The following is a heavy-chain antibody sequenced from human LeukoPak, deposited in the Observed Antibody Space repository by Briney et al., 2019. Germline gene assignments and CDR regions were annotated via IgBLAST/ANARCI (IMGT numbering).Heavy chain of an antibody. D-gene: IGHD3-10*01. J-gene: IGHJ4*02. V-gene: IGHV3-30*18. Sequence: GGPLRLSCAASGFTFRNYAMHWVRQAPGKGLEWAAFISYDGNDKYYADSVKGRFTISRDNSKNTLYLQMNSLRAEDTAVYYCAKDEPGSYSPSDYWGQGTLVTVSS. CDR3: AKDEPGSYSPSDY. CDR2: ISYDGNDK. CDR1: GFTFRNYA.